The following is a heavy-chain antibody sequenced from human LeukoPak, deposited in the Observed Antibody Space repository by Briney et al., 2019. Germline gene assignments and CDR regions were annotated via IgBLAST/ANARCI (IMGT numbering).Heavy chain of an antibody. Sequence: PSETLSLTCTVSGGSVSSSSYYWGWIRQPPGKGLEWIGSIYYSGSTYYNPSLKSRVTISVDTSKNQFSLKLSSVTAADTAVYYCAREKERDGLVDYWGQGTLVTVSS. J-gene: IGHJ4*02. D-gene: IGHD1-26*01. V-gene: IGHV4-39*07. CDR2: IYYSGST. CDR3: AREKERDGLVDY. CDR1: GGSVSSSSYY.